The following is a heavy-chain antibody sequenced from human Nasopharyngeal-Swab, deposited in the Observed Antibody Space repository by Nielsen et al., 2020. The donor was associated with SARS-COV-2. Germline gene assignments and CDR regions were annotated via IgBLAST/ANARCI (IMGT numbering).Heavy chain of an antibody. CDR2: IYTSGIT. J-gene: IGHJ3*02. V-gene: IGHV4-61*02. CDR3: AREGDYYGSGSYPDAFDI. Sequence: SETLSLTCTVSGGSISSGSYYWSWIRQPAGKGLEWIGRIYTSGITNYNPSLKSRVTISVDTSKNQFSLKLSSVTAADTAVYYCAREGDYYGSGSYPDAFDIWGQGTMVTVSS. CDR1: GGSISSGSYY. D-gene: IGHD3-10*01.